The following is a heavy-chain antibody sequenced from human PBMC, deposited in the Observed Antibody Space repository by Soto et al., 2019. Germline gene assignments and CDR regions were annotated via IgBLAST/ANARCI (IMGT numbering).Heavy chain of an antibody. D-gene: IGHD2-2*03. Sequence: GGSLRLSCAASGFTFSSYVMSWVRQAPGKGLEWVSGISDSGGSTYYADSVKGRFTISRDNSKNTLYLQMNSLRAEDTALYYCAKLGGGFGYCSSTSCYGFDYWGQGNLVTVSS. CDR2: ISDSGGST. CDR3: AKLGGGFGYCSSTSCYGFDY. CDR1: GFTFSSYV. V-gene: IGHV3-23*01. J-gene: IGHJ4*02.